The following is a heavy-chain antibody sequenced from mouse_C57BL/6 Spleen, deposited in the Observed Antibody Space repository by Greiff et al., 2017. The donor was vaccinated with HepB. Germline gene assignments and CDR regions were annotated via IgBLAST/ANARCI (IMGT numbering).Heavy chain of an antibody. V-gene: IGHV2-9*01. CDR2: IWGGGST. D-gene: IGHD1-1*01. Sequence: VKLMESGPGLVAPSQSLSITCTVSGFSFTSYGVDWVRQPPGKGLEWLGVIWGGGSTNYNSALMSRLSISKDNAKSQVFLKMNSLQTDDTAMYYCAKRGSSSYYAMDYWGQGTSVTVSS. CDR3: AKRGSSSYYAMDY. CDR1: GFSFTSYG. J-gene: IGHJ4*01.